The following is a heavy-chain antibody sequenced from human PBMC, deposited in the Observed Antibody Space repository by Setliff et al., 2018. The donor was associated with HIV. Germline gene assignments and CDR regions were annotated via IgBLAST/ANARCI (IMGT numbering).Heavy chain of an antibody. Sequence: GGSPRLSCAASGFTFSSYAMSWVRQAPGKGLEWVSAISGSGDSTFYADSVQGRFTISRDNSKNTLYLQMNSLRAEDTAVYYCASGRQGGRYCSGGSCRGGYYYYYMDVWGKGTTVTVSS. CDR1: GFTFSSYA. J-gene: IGHJ6*03. D-gene: IGHD2-15*01. CDR2: ISGSGDST. V-gene: IGHV3-23*01. CDR3: ASGRQGGRYCSGGSCRGGYYYYYMDV.